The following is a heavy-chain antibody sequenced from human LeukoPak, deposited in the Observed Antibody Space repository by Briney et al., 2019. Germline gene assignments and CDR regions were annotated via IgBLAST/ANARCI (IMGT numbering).Heavy chain of an antibody. CDR1: GYTFTGYY. J-gene: IGHJ5*02. V-gene: IGHV1-2*06. Sequence: ASVTVSCKASGYTFTGYYMDWVRQAPGQGLEWMGRINPNSGGTNYAQKFQGRVTMTRDTSISTAYMELSRLRSDDTAVYYCARDHYDILTGYYSKHPNWFDPWGQGTLVTVSS. D-gene: IGHD3-9*01. CDR2: INPNSGGT. CDR3: ARDHYDILTGYYSKHPNWFDP.